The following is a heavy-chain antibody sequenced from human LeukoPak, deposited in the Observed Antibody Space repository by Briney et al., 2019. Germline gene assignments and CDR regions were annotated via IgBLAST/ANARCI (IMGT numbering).Heavy chain of an antibody. CDR2: IKQDGSEK. D-gene: IGHD6-19*01. Sequence: PGGSLRLSCAASGFTFSSYWMSWVRQAPGKGLEWVANIKQDGSEKYYVDSVKGRFTISRDNAKNSLYLQMNSLRAEDTAVYYCARYGSGWYRRDYYYYYYMDVWGKGTTATVSS. CDR1: GFTFSSYW. J-gene: IGHJ6*03. V-gene: IGHV3-7*01. CDR3: ARYGSGWYRRDYYYYYYMDV.